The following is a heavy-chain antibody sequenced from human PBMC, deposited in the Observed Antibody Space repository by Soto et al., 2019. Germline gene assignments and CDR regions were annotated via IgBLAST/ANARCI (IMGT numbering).Heavy chain of an antibody. CDR2: ITKTGSSA. CDR3: VRGAHDGDWVDYFDY. V-gene: IGHV3-11*01. Sequence: GGSLRLSCAASGFIFSDHYMGWIRQAPGKGLEWLSYITKTGSSARYEDSVNGRITISRDNTKNSLFLQSNSLRDEDDGIYYCVRGAHDGDWVDYFDYWGQGTLVTVSS. CDR1: GFIFSDHY. J-gene: IGHJ4*02. D-gene: IGHD2-21*02.